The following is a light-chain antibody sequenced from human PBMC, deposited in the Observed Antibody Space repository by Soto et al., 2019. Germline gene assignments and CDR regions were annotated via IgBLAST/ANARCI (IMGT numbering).Light chain of an antibody. V-gene: IGKV1-39*01. Sequence: DIPMTQSPSSLSASVGDTITITCRASQRISTHLNWYQQKPGKAPNLLIYAAYNLQSGIPSRFSGSGSGTDFTLTISSLQPEDFATYYCQQSYSTPRTFGQGTKVESK. J-gene: IGKJ1*01. CDR1: QRISTH. CDR2: AAY. CDR3: QQSYSTPRT.